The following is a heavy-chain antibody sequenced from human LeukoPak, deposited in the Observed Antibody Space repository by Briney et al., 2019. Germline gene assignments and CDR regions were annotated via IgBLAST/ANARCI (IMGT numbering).Heavy chain of an antibody. Sequence: PGGSLRLSCAASGFTFSSYEMHWGRQPTGKGLEWVSAIGAAGDPYYPGSVKGRFTISRENAKNSLYLQMNSLRAGDTAVYYCARALSSGWYAFDYWGQGTLVTVSS. D-gene: IGHD6-19*01. J-gene: IGHJ4*02. CDR1: GFTFSSYE. CDR2: IGAAGDP. CDR3: ARALSSGWYAFDY. V-gene: IGHV3-13*05.